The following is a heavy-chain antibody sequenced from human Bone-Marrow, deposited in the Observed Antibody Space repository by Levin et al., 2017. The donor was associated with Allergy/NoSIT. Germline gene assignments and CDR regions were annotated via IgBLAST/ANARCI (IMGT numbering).Heavy chain of an antibody. CDR3: ARDLQEGFRISSACYRDAVDV. CDR2: INTKTGNP. J-gene: IGHJ3*01. V-gene: IGHV7-4-1*02. CDR1: GYSFSRHA. D-gene: IGHD2-2*01. Sequence: GESLKISCKASGYSFSRHAINWVRQAPGQGLEWMGWINTKTGNPTYAEGFTGRFVFSSDTSVTTTYLQINSLKADDTAIYFCARDLQEGFRISSACYRDAVDVWGQGTVVTVSS.